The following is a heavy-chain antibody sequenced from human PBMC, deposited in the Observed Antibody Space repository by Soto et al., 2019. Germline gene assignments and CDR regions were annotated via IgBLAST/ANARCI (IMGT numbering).Heavy chain of an antibody. V-gene: IGHV3-11*01. Sequence: GGSLRLSCAASGFTFSDYYMSWIRQAPGKGLEWVSYISSSGSTIYYADSVKGRFTISRDNAKNSLYLQMNSLRAEDTAVYYCAGFLIYDYIWGSYYDAFDIWGQGTMVTV. CDR2: ISSSGSTI. CDR3: AGFLIYDYIWGSYYDAFDI. CDR1: GFTFSDYY. J-gene: IGHJ3*02. D-gene: IGHD3-16*01.